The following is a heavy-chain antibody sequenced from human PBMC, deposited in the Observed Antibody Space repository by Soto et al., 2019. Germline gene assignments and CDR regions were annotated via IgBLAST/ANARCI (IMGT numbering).Heavy chain of an antibody. J-gene: IGHJ4*02. CDR1: GFTFSSYA. CDR2: ISGSGSST. CDR3: AKGEDIVATIGGVDY. D-gene: IGHD5-12*01. V-gene: IGHV3-23*01. Sequence: GGSLRLSCAASGFTFSSYAMSWVRQAPGKGLEWVSAISGSGSSTYFADSVKGRFTISRDNSKNTLYLQMNSLRAEDTAVDYCAKGEDIVATIGGVDYWGQGTLVTVSS.